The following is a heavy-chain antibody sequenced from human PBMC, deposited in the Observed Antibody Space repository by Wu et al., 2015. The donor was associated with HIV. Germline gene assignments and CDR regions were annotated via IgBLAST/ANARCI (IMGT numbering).Heavy chain of an antibody. D-gene: IGHD1-26*01. J-gene: IGHJ5*02. CDR1: GDIFTNFG. V-gene: IGHV1-18*01. CDR3: ARELPDTTATTFKYFDP. Sequence: QVHLVQSGVEVKKPGASVKVSCTASGDIFTNFGITWVRQAPGQGLEWMGWISAYNGNTNYAQKFQDRVTMTTDTTTRTAYMELRSLRSDDTAIYYCARELPDTTATTFKYFDPWAREPWSPSPQ. CDR2: ISAYNGNT.